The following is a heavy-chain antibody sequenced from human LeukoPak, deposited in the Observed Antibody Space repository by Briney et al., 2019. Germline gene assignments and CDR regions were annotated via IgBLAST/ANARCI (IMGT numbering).Heavy chain of an antibody. CDR1: GGSFSGYY. Sequence: PSETLSLTCAVYGGSFSGYYWSWIRQPPGKGLEWIGEINHSGSTNYNPSLKSRVTISVDTSNNQFSLRLTSVTAADTAVYYCARRLGYNGDFYFDYWGQGTLVTVSS. CDR3: ARRLGYNGDFYFDY. V-gene: IGHV4-34*01. CDR2: INHSGST. D-gene: IGHD4-17*01. J-gene: IGHJ4*02.